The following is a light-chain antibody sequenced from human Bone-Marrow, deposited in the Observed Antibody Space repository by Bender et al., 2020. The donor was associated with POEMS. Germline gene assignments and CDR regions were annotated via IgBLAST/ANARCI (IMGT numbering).Light chain of an antibody. CDR1: NIGSQV. Sequence: SYLLTQSPSVSVAPGQTARISCGGDNIGSQVVHWYRQKPGQAPFLVVYDDTERPSGIPERVSGSNSGNTATLTIPRVENGDEADYYRQLWDRNSDQYVFGTGTTVTVL. CDR2: DDT. CDR3: QLWDRNSDQYV. V-gene: IGLV3-21*02. J-gene: IGLJ1*01.